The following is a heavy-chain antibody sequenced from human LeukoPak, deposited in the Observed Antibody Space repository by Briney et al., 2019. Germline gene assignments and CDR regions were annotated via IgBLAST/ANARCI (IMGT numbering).Heavy chain of an antibody. CDR1: GGSISSSSYY. J-gene: IGHJ4*02. CDR3: ARLPRGGVFGVVISRYFDY. Sequence: KPSETLSLTCTVSGGSISSSSYYWGWIRQPPGKGLEWIGSIYYSGSTYYNPSLKSRVTISVDTSKNQFSLKLSSVTAADTAVYYCARLPRGGVFGVVISRYFDYWGQGTLVTVSS. D-gene: IGHD3-3*01. CDR2: IYYSGST. V-gene: IGHV4-39*01.